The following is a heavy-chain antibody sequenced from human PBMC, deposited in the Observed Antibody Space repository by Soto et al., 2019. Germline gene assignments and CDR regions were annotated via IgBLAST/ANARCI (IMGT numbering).Heavy chain of an antibody. CDR3: ARGSTMIVPVAFDI. CDR2: ISYDGSNK. J-gene: IGHJ3*02. CDR1: GFTFSSYA. Sequence: GGSLRLSCAASGFTFSSYAMHWVRQAPGKGLEWVAVISYDGSNKYYADSVKGRFTISRDNSKNTLYLQMNSLRAEDTAVYYCARGSTMIVPVAFDIWGQGTMVTVSS. V-gene: IGHV3-30-3*01. D-gene: IGHD3-22*01.